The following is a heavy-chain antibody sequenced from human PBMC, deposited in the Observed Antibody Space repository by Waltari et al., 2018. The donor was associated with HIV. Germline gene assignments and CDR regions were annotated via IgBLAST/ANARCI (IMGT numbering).Heavy chain of an antibody. D-gene: IGHD3-3*01. CDR1: GGSISSGSYY. Sequence: QVQLQESGPGLVKSSQTLSLTCTVSGGSISSGSYYWSWIRQPAGKGLEWIGRIYTSGSTNYNPSLKSRVTISVDTSKNQFSLKLSSVTAADTAVYYCARDVIFGVVRGAFDIWGQGTMVTVSS. J-gene: IGHJ3*02. V-gene: IGHV4-61*02. CDR2: IYTSGST. CDR3: ARDVIFGVVRGAFDI.